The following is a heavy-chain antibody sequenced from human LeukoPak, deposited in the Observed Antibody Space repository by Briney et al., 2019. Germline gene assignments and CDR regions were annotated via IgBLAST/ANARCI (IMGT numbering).Heavy chain of an antibody. D-gene: IGHD1-26*01. CDR3: ARSRGGSYLDAFDI. V-gene: IGHV3-7*03. Sequence: GGSLRLSCAASGFTFSSYWMSWVRQAPGKGLEWVAHIKQDGSEKYYVDSVKGRFTISRDNAKNSLYLQMNSLRAEDTAVYYCARSRGGSYLDAFDIWGQGTMVTVSS. CDR1: GFTFSSYW. J-gene: IGHJ3*02. CDR2: IKQDGSEK.